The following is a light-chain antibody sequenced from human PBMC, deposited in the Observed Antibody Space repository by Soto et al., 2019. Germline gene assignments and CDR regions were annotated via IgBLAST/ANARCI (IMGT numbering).Light chain of an antibody. CDR3: QHYQNWFT. J-gene: IGKJ4*01. CDR2: GAS. CDR1: QSVSSN. V-gene: IGKV3-15*01. Sequence: EIVMTQSPATLSVSPGERATLSCRASQSVSSNLAWYQQKPGQSPRLLIYGASTRATGIPTSLSGSGAGAEFTSTISSLQSEDSAVYYCQHYQNWFTFGGGTKVEMK.